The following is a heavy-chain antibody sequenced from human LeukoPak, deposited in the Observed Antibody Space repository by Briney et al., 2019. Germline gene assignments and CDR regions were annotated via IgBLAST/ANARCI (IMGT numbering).Heavy chain of an antibody. J-gene: IGHJ4*02. D-gene: IGHD3-10*01. V-gene: IGHV3-30*04. Sequence: GRSLRLSCAASGFTFSSYAMHWVRQAPGKGLEWVAVISYDGSNKYYADSVKGRFTISRDNSKNTLYLQMNSLRAEDTAVYYRARDPLLWFGELYGTYFDYWGQGTLVTVSS. CDR3: ARDPLLWFGELYGTYFDY. CDR1: GFTFSSYA. CDR2: ISYDGSNK.